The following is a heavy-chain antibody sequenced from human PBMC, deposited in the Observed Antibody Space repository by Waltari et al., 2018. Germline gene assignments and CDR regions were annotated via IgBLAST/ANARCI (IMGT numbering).Heavy chain of an antibody. J-gene: IGHJ4*02. D-gene: IGHD5-18*01. V-gene: IGHV3-30*02. CDR2: IRYDGSNK. CDR1: GFTFSSYG. Sequence: QVQLVESGGGVVQPGGSLRLSCAASGFTFSSYGMPWVGQAPGKGLEWVAFIRYDGSNKYYADSVKGRFTISRDNSKNTLYLQMNSLRAEDTAVYYCAKTAMVTGTFDYWGQGTLVTVSS. CDR3: AKTAMVTGTFDY.